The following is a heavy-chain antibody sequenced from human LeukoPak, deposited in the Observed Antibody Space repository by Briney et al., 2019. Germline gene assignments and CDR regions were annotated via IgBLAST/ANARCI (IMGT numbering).Heavy chain of an antibody. CDR3: ATSLDNSNWHRMSY. J-gene: IGHJ4*02. CDR2: ISGSGGST. V-gene: IGHV3-23*01. CDR1: GFTFSSYA. D-gene: IGHD4-11*01. Sequence: GGSLRLSCAASGFTFSSYAMSWVRQAPGKGLEWVSAISGSGGSTYYADSVKGRFTISRDNSKNTLYLQMNSLRAEDTAVYYCATSLDNSNWHRMSYWGQGTLVTVSS.